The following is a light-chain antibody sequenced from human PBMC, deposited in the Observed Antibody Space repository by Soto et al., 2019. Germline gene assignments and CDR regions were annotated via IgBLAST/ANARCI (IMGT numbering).Light chain of an antibody. V-gene: IGKV3-20*01. J-gene: IGKJ1*01. CDR1: QSVTNRY. Sequence: EIVLTQSPGTLSLSPGERATLSCRASQSVTNRYLAWYRQKPGQAPRLLIFGASIRDTGIPDRFSGSGSATDFTLTINRLEPEDFAVYYCQQYGSSPGTFGQGTKVEIK. CDR3: QQYGSSPGT. CDR2: GAS.